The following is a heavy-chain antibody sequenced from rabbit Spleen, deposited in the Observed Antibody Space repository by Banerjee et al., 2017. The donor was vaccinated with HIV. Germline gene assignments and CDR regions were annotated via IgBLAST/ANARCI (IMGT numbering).Heavy chain of an antibody. CDR1: GFSFSSSYY. V-gene: IGHV1S45*01. CDR2: IAGSSSGFT. J-gene: IGHJ6*01. CDR3: ARSTYGYDDYGDLYYAAMDL. D-gene: IGHD2-1*01. Sequence: QEQLEESGGDVVKPEGSLTLTCTASGFSFSSSYYMCWVRQAPGKGLEWISCIAGSSSGFTYSATWAKGRVTISKTSSTTVTLQMTSLTAADTATYFCARSTYGYDDYGDLYYAAMDLWGPGTLVTVS.